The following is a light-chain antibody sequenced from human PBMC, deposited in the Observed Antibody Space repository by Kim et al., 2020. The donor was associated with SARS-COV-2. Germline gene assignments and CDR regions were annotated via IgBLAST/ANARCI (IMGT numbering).Light chain of an antibody. Sequence: EIVLTQSPGTLSLSPGERATLSCRATQSVSSSYLAWYQQKPGQAPRLLIYGASSRATDIPDRFSGSGSGTDFTLTISRLEPEDFAVYYCQQYAGLPTFGGGTKVDIK. CDR3: QQYAGLPT. CDR2: GAS. V-gene: IGKV3-20*01. J-gene: IGKJ4*01. CDR1: QSVSSSY.